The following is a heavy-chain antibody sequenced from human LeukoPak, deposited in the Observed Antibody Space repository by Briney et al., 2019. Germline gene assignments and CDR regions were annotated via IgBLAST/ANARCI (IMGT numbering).Heavy chain of an antibody. CDR3: ARAGLYNWNYEGTTYFDY. D-gene: IGHD1-7*01. CDR1: GFTFDDYG. J-gene: IGHJ4*02. Sequence: GGSLRLSCAASGFTFDDYGMSWVRHAPGKGLEWVSGINWNGGSTGYADSVKGRFTISRENAKNALYLQMNSLRAEDTALYYCARAGLYNWNYEGTTYFDYWGQGTLVTVSS. V-gene: IGHV3-20*04. CDR2: INWNGGST.